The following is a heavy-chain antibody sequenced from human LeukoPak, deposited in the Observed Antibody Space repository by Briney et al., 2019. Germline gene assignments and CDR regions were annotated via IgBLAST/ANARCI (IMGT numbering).Heavy chain of an antibody. CDR2: IKQDGSEK. J-gene: IGHJ4*02. CDR1: GFTFSTYG. V-gene: IGHV3-7*03. Sequence: PGGSLRLSCAASGFTFSTYGMSWVRQAPGKGLEWVANIKQDGSEKYYVDSVKGRFTISRDSAKNSLYLQMNSLRVEDTAIYYCARDLDSWGQGTLVTVSS. CDR3: ARDLDS.